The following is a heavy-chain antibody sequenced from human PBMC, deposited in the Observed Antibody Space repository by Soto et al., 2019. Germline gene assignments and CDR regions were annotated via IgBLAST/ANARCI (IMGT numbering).Heavy chain of an antibody. CDR2: IIPIFGTA. CDR1: GGTFSSYA. CDR3: ARDRGMDDY. D-gene: IGHD2-8*01. Sequence: GASVKVSFKASGGTFSSYAISWVRQAPGQGLEWMGGIIPIFGTANYAQKFQGRVTITADKSTSTAYMELSSLRSEDTALYYCARDRGMDDYWGQGTLVTVSS. V-gene: IGHV1-69*06. J-gene: IGHJ4*02.